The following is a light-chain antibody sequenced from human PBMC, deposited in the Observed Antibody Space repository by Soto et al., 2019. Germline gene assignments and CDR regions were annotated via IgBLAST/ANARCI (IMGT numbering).Light chain of an antibody. Sequence: QSVLTQPPSASGTPGQRVSISCSGSSSNIGSGTNTVKWYQQLPGTAPKLLIYSNNQRPSGVPDRFSGSKSGTSASLAISGLQSEDEADYYCATWDDSLNGVIFGGGTKLTVL. J-gene: IGLJ2*01. CDR3: ATWDDSLNGVI. CDR1: SSNIGSGTNT. V-gene: IGLV1-44*01. CDR2: SNN.